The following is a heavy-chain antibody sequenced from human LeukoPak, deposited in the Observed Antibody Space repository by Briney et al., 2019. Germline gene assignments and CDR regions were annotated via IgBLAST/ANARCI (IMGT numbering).Heavy chain of an antibody. V-gene: IGHV4-59*01. CDR2: IYYSGST. J-gene: IGHJ4*02. CDR3: ARVSLGASEYFDY. D-gene: IGHD1-26*01. Sequence: SETLSHTCTVSGGSISSYYWSWIRQPPGKGLEWIGYIYYSGSTNYNPSLKSRVTISVDTSKNQFSLKLSSVTATDTAVYYCARVSLGASEYFDYWGQGTLVTVSS. CDR1: GGSISSYY.